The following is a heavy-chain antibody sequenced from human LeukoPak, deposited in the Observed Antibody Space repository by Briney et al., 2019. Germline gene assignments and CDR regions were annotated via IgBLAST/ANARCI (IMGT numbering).Heavy chain of an antibody. D-gene: IGHD3-9*01. CDR3: ARQAYLAGYYPYYFDY. CDR2: IYYSGNT. Sequence: PSETLSLTCAVYGGSFSGYYWSWIRQPPGKGLEWFGSIYYSGNTYYNPSLKSRVTISVDTSKNQFSLKLTSVTAADTAVYYCARQAYLAGYYPYYFDYWGQGTLVAVSS. J-gene: IGHJ4*02. V-gene: IGHV4-34*01. CDR1: GGSFSGYY.